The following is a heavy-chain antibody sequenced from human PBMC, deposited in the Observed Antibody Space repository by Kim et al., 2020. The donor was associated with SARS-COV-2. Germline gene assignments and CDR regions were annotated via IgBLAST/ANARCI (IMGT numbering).Heavy chain of an antibody. CDR3: ARGANYYYYYMDV. CDR1: GDTFSSYA. V-gene: IGHV1-69*13. CDR2: IIPIFGTA. Sequence: SVKVSCKASGDTFSSYAISWVRQAPGQGLEWMRGIIPIFGTANYAQKFQGRVTITADESTSTAYMELSSLRSEDTAVYYCARGANYYYYYMDVWGKGTTVTVSS. J-gene: IGHJ6*03.